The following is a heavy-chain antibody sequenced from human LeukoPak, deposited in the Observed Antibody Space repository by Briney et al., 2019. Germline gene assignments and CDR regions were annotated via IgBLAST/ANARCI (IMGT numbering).Heavy chain of an antibody. D-gene: IGHD2-2*01. J-gene: IGHJ3*02. V-gene: IGHV5-10-1*01. CDR1: GYSFTSHW. CDR2: IDPSDSYT. Sequence: GESLKISWKASGYSFTSHWRSWARQMPGKGLEWMGRIDPSDSYTNYSPSFQGHVTISADKSISTAYLQWSSLKASDTAMYYCARGGAVERYCSSTSCDWVDAFDIWGQGTMVTVSS. CDR3: ARGGAVERYCSSTSCDWVDAFDI.